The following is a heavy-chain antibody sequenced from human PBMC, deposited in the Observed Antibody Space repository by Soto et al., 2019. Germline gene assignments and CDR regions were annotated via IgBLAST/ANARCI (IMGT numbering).Heavy chain of an antibody. CDR2: TRNKANSYTT. V-gene: IGHV3-72*01. Sequence: GSLRLACAASVFTFSDHYMDWVRQAPGKGLEWVGRTRNKANSYTTEYAASVKGRFTISRDDSKNSLYLQMNSLKTEDTAVYYCARYSSGWYNVWGQGTLVTVSS. D-gene: IGHD6-19*01. CDR3: ARYSSGWYNV. CDR1: VFTFSDHY. J-gene: IGHJ4*02.